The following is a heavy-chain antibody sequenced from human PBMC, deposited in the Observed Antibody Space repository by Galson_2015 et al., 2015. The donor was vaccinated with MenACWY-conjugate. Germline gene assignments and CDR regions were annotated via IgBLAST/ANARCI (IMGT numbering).Heavy chain of an antibody. D-gene: IGHD2-15*01. J-gene: IGHJ4*02. Sequence: SLRLSCAASGFTFNSYSMNWVRQAPGKGLEWVSYISSSSSTIYYADSVKGRFTISRDNSKNTLYLQMNSLRAEDTGVYYCAKEIEEIGSPLFDSWGQGTLVTVSS. CDR3: AKEIEEIGSPLFDS. CDR2: ISSSSSTI. CDR1: GFTFNSYS. V-gene: IGHV3-48*01.